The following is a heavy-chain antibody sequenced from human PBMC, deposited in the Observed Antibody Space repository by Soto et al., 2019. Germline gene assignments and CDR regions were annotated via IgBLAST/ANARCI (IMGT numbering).Heavy chain of an antibody. Sequence: QVQLVQSGAEVKKPGSSVKVSCKASGGTFSSYAISWVRQAPGQGLEWMGGIIPIFGTANYAQKFQGRVTITADESTSTAYMELSSLRSEDTAVYYCASSPPVYYDSSGPSPPFDYWGQGTLVTVSS. CDR2: IIPIFGTA. D-gene: IGHD3-22*01. CDR1: GGTFSSYA. V-gene: IGHV1-69*01. J-gene: IGHJ4*02. CDR3: ASSPPVYYDSSGPSPPFDY.